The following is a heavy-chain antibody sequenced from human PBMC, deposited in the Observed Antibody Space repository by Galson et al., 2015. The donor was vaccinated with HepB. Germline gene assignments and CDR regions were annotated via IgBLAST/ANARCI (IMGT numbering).Heavy chain of an antibody. Sequence: SLRLSCAASGFTFSSYVMTWVRQAPGKGLEWVSAIGASGDSTYYADSVKGRFTISRDNSKSTLYLQMNSLRADDTAVYYCAKGRSRDGYSDWGQGTLVTVSS. CDR2: IGASGDST. CDR1: GFTFSSYV. V-gene: IGHV3-23*01. D-gene: IGHD5-24*01. CDR3: AKGRSRDGYSD. J-gene: IGHJ4*02.